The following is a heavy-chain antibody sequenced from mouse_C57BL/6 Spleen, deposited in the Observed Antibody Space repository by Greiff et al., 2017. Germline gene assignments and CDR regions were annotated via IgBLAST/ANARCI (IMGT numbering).Heavy chain of an antibody. CDR1: GFSLTSYG. J-gene: IGHJ1*03. V-gene: IGHV2-3*01. Sequence: VQVVESGPGLVSPSQSLSITCTVSGFSLTSYGVSWVRQPPGMGLAWLGVIWGDGSTNYHSARISRLSISKGNSKGQVFLKLNSLQTDDTTTYYCAKEGGLRRWYFDVGGTGTTVTVSS. D-gene: IGHD2-4*01. CDR2: IWGDGST. CDR3: AKEGGLRRWYFDV.